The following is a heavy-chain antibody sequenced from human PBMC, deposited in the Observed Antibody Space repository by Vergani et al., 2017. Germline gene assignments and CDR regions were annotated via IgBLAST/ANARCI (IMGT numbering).Heavy chain of an antibody. J-gene: IGHJ3*02. CDR2: ISYDGSNK. CDR3: ARDSPPVVVIAYDAFDI. V-gene: IGHV3-30-3*01. Sequence: QVQLVESGGGVVQPGRSLRLSCAASGFTFSSYAMHWVRQAPGKGLEWVAVISYDGSNKYYADSVKGRFTISRDNSKTTLYLQMNSLRAEDTAVYYCARDSPPVVVIAYDAFDIWGQGTMVTVSS. D-gene: IGHD2-21*01. CDR1: GFTFSSYA.